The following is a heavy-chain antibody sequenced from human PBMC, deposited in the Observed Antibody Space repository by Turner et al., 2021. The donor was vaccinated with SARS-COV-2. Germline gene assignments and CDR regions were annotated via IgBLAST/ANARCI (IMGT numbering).Heavy chain of an antibody. CDR1: GFSLSNYG. V-gene: IGHV3-30*18. D-gene: IGHD3-16*01. CDR3: AKGLRTFGYFDS. CDR2: VSYDGTNK. J-gene: IGHJ4*02. Sequence: QVQLVESGGGVVQPGRSLILSCAVSGFSLSNYGMHWVRQAPGKGLEWVAFVSYDGTNKDYADSVKGRFTISRDNSNNTLYLQMNSLRGEDTALYYCAKGLRTFGYFDSWGQGTLVTVSS.